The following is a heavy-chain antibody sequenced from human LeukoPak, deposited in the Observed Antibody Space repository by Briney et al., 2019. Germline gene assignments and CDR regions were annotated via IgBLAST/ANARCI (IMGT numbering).Heavy chain of an antibody. CDR3: ARDRYKYGPSEYYYYMDV. Sequence: GGSLRLSCAASGFTFSSYEMNWVRQAPGKGLEWVSYISSSGSTIYYADSVKGRFTISRDNAKNSLYLQMNSLRAEDTAVYYCARDRYKYGPSEYYYYMDVWGKGTTVTISS. CDR1: GFTFSSYE. D-gene: IGHD1-1*01. J-gene: IGHJ6*03. CDR2: ISSSGSTI. V-gene: IGHV3-48*03.